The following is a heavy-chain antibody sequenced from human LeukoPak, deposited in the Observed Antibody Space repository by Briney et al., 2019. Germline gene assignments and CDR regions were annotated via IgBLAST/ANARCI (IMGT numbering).Heavy chain of an antibody. CDR2: IRSGAGTT. J-gene: IGHJ5*02. CDR1: GISFSSNI. D-gene: IGHD6-19*01. V-gene: IGHV3-23*01. CDR3: AKDLERSYSGWATSYDA. Sequence: GAPRRLSAASSGISFSSNINSGVHPPPGELAEWASIIRSGAGTTGYADSVKGRFTISRVNSKSTIYLQMNSLRAEDTAIYYCAKDLERSYSGWATSYDAWGQGTLVTVSS.